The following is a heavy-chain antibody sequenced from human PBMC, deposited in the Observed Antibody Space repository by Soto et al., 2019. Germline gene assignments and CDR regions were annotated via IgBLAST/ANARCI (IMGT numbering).Heavy chain of an antibody. CDR2: IMPMFGVT. Sequence: QVQLVQSGAEVKKPGSSVKVSCRAPGGTFNSHTISWVRQAPGQGLEWMGGIMPMFGVTNYARKFQGRLTMTANXSXTXXYMEVSGLTPEDTAVYYWAGEGVTSSLSLPWMGYHYYGLDVWGQGTTVIVSS. D-gene: IGHD2-2*01. V-gene: IGHV1-69*12. CDR3: AGEGVTSSLSLPWMGYHYYGLDV. J-gene: IGHJ6*02. CDR1: GGTFNSHT.